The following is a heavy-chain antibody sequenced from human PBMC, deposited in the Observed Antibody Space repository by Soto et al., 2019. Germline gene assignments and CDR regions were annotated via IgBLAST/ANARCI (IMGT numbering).Heavy chain of an antibody. Sequence: PGESLKICCKGSGYSFTSYWISWVRQMPGKGLEWMGRIDPSDSYTNYSPSFQGHVTISADKSISTAYLQWSSLKASDTAMYYCARLVGIGWYQGGYNWFDPWGQGTLVTVSS. CDR3: ARLVGIGWYQGGYNWFDP. CDR2: IDPSDSYT. CDR1: GYSFTSYW. D-gene: IGHD6-19*01. J-gene: IGHJ5*02. V-gene: IGHV5-10-1*01.